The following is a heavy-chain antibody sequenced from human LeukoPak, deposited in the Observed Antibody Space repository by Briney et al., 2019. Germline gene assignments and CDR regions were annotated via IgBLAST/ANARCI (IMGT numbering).Heavy chain of an antibody. CDR3: ASQAQVDAFDI. Sequence: ASVKVSCKASGYTFSSYGISWVRQAPGQGLEWMGWISAYNGNTNYAQKFQVRVTMTTDTSTSTAYMELRSLRSDDTAVYYCASQAQVDAFDIWGQGTMVTVSS. CDR1: GYTFSSYG. CDR2: ISAYNGNT. J-gene: IGHJ3*02. V-gene: IGHV1-18*01.